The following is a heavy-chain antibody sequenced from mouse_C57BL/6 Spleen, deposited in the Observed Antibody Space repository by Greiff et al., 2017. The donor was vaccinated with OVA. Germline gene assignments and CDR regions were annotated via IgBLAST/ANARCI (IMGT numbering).Heavy chain of an antibody. CDR2: IYPSDSET. D-gene: IGHD1-1*01. CDR1: GYTFTSYW. J-gene: IGHJ4*01. V-gene: IGHV1-61*01. CDR3: AREAVITTVGYAMDY. Sequence: QVQLQQPGAELVRPGSSVKLSCKASGYTFTSYWMDWVKQRPGQGLEWIGNIYPSDSETHYNQKFKDKATLTVDKSSSTAYMQLSSLTSEDSAVYYCAREAVITTVGYAMDYWGQGTSVTVSS.